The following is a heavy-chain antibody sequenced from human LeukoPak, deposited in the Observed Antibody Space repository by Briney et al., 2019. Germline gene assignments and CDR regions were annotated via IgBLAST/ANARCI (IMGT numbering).Heavy chain of an antibody. CDR3: ARGGSSWYEYYYMDV. CDR2: IRSESIYI. V-gene: IGHV3-21*04. Sequence: ETLSLTCTVSGGSISSSSYYWGWIRQPPGKGLEWVSSIRSESIYIYYADSVKGRFTISRDNAKNSLYLQMNSLRAEDTAVYYCARGGSSWYEYYYMDVWGKGTTVTISS. D-gene: IGHD6-13*01. J-gene: IGHJ6*03. CDR1: GGSISSSS.